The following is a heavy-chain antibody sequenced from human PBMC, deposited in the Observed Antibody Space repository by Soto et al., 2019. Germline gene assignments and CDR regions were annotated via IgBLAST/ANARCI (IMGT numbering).Heavy chain of an antibody. Sequence: AGGSLRLSCAASGFTFSDYYMSWIRQAPGKGLEWVSYISSSSSYTNYADSVKGRFTISRDNAKNSLYLQMNSLRAEDTAVYYCARGPGYSSGWYGGGYYYYGMDVWGQGTTVTVSS. CDR3: ARGPGYSSGWYGGGYYYYGMDV. J-gene: IGHJ6*02. CDR1: GFTFSDYY. CDR2: ISSSSSYT. D-gene: IGHD6-19*01. V-gene: IGHV3-11*06.